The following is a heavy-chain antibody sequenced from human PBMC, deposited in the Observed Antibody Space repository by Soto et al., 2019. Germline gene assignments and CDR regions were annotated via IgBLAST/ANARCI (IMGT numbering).Heavy chain of an antibody. J-gene: IGHJ5*02. V-gene: IGHV4-39*01. CDR1: GGSLSSSGYY. Sequence: PSETLSLTCTVSGGSLSSSGYYWGWIRQPPGKGLEYIGSIYYSGSTYYSPSLKSRVTISVDTSKNYFSLKLRSVTAADTAVYYCARQAHHDNWFDPWGQGTLVTVSS. CDR3: ARQAHHDNWFDP. CDR2: IYYSGST.